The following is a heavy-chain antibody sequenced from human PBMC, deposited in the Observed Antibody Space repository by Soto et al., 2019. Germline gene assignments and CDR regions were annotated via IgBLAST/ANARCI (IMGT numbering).Heavy chain of an antibody. CDR3: ARDAYSSGWYNWFDP. D-gene: IGHD6-19*01. Sequence: RASVKVSCKASGYTFTSYYMHWVRQAPGQGLEWMGIINPSGGSTSYAQKFQGRVTMTRDTSTSTVYMELSSLRSEDTAVYYCARDAYSSGWYNWFDPWGQGTLVTVSS. CDR2: INPSGGST. J-gene: IGHJ5*02. CDR1: GYTFTSYY. V-gene: IGHV1-46*01.